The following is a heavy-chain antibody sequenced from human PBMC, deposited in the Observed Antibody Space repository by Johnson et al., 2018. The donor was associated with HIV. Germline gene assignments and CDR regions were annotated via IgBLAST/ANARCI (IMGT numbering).Heavy chain of an antibody. V-gene: IGHV3-7*05. CDR1: GFTFSTYW. CDR2: IKQDGSEK. CDR3: ARIPARWYLNDAFDI. Sequence: DVQVVESGGGLVQPGGSLRLSCAASGFTFSTYWMSWVRQAPGKGLEWVANIKQDGSEKYYVDSVKGRFTISRDNSKNTLYMQMTSLRAEDTAVYYCARIPARWYLNDAFDIWGQGTMVTVSS. J-gene: IGHJ3*02. D-gene: IGHD6-13*01.